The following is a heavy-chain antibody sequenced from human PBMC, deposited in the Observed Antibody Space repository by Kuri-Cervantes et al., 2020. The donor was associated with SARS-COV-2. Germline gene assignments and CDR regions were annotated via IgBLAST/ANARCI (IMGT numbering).Heavy chain of an antibody. D-gene: IGHD5-18*01. CDR3: ARDKGLGYPFDY. J-gene: IGHJ4*02. Sequence: GESLKISCAASGFTFSSYAMHWVRQAPGKVLEWVAVISYDGSNKYYADSVKGRFTISRDNAKNSLYLQMNSLRAEDTAVYYCARDKGLGYPFDYWGQGTLVTVSS. CDR2: ISYDGSNK. V-gene: IGHV3-30-3*01. CDR1: GFTFSSYA.